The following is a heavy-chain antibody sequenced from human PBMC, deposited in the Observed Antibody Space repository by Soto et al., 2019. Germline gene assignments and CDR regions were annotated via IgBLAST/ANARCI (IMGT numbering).Heavy chain of an antibody. CDR2: VSGGGGGT. CDR1: GFTLSNTG. Sequence: EVKLLESGGSLVQPGGSLRLSCAASGFTLSNTGMSWVRQAPGTGLEWVSSVSGGGGGTYYADSVRGRFTISRDNSRNTLFLQMNSLRPEDTAVYYCANLNPTTVTIGGWGQGTLVTVSS. V-gene: IGHV3-23*01. D-gene: IGHD4-17*01. J-gene: IGHJ1*01. CDR3: ANLNPTTVTIGG.